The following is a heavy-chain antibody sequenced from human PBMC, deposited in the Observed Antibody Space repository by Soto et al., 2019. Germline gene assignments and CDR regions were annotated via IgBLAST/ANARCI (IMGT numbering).Heavy chain of an antibody. V-gene: IGHV3-73*01. CDR2: IRSKANSYAT. D-gene: IGHD6-19*01. CDR1: GFTFSGSA. CDR3: TRGQWLAQGYYYYYGMDV. J-gene: IGHJ6*02. Sequence: GGSLRLSCAASGFTFSGSAMHWVRQASGKGLEWVGRIRSKANSYATAYAASVKGRFTISRDDSKNTAYLQMNSLKTEDTAVYYCTRGQWLAQGYYYYYGMDVWGQGTTVTVSS.